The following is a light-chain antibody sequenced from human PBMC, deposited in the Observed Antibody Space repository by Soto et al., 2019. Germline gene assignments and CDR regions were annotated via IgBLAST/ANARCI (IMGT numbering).Light chain of an antibody. V-gene: IGKV3-15*01. CDR3: QPYNNWPIT. CDR1: QSVSSN. Sequence: IVMAPSPATLSLPRGVRANISRGASQSVSSNLAWYQHKPGQAPRLLIYDASTRATGIPARFSGSGSGTEFTLTISSLQSEDFAVYYCQPYNNWPITFGGGTKVDIK. CDR2: DAS. J-gene: IGKJ4*01.